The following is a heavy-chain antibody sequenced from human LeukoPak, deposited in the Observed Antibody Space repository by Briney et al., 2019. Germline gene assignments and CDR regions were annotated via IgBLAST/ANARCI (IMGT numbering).Heavy chain of an antibody. V-gene: IGHV3-21*01. Sequence: GGSLRLSCAASGFTFSSYSMNWVRQAPGKGLEWVSSISSSSSYIYYADSVKGRFTISRDNAKNSLYLQMNSLRAEDTAVYYCAKSSGSVRHFYYYYMDVWGKGTTVTVSS. J-gene: IGHJ6*03. CDR2: ISSSSSYI. D-gene: IGHD1-26*01. CDR3: AKSSGSVRHFYYYYMDV. CDR1: GFTFSSYS.